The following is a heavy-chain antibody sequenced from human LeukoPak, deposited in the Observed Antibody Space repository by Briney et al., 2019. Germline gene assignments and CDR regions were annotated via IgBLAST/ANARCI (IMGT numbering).Heavy chain of an antibody. CDR3: ARDIRGLGSCFDY. V-gene: IGHV3-7*01. J-gene: IGHJ4*02. CDR1: GFSFTSYW. D-gene: IGHD3-10*01. Sequence: GGSLRLSCAASGFSFTSYWMGWVRQAPGKGLEWVANIKQDGTEKYYVDSVMGRFTISRDNAKNSLYLQMNSLRAEDTAVYYCARDIRGLGSCFDYWGQGTLVTVSS. CDR2: IKQDGTEK.